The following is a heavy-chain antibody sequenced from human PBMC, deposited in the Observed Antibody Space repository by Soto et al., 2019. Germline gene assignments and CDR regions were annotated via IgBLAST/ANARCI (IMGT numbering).Heavy chain of an antibody. CDR1: GFTLTTYG. V-gene: IGHV1-46*01. CDR3: ARDKAPSNCSSTSCYDAFDI. CDR2: ISASGGST. J-gene: IGHJ3*02. Sequence: ASVTVSCTALGFTLTTYGFSWVRQAPGQGLEWMGIISASGGSTSYAQKFQGRVTMTRDTSTSTVYMELSSLRSEDTAVYYCARDKAPSNCSSTSCYDAFDIWGQGTMVTVSS. D-gene: IGHD2-2*01.